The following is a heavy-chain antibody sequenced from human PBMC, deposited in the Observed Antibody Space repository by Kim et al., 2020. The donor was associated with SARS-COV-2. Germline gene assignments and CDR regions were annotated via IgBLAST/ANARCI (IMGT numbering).Heavy chain of an antibody. J-gene: IGHJ4*02. D-gene: IGHD3-22*01. Sequence: YAGSVKGRFTISRDNSKNTLYLQMNSLRAEDTAVYYCAREDYYDSSGYLYWGQGTLVTVSS. V-gene: IGHV3-33*01. CDR3: AREDYYDSSGYLY.